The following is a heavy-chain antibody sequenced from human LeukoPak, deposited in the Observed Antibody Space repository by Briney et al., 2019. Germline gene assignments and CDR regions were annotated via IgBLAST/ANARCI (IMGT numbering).Heavy chain of an antibody. V-gene: IGHV3-23*01. CDR1: GFTFSEFA. Sequence: GGSLRLSCVASGFTFSEFAMNWVRQVPGRGPEWGSDIGGGGVDREYEESVKGRFTVSGDNSRNSLYLQMNSLRGEDTAIYYCAKDSIERNGVYDAFDVWGQGTKVTVAS. J-gene: IGHJ3*01. D-gene: IGHD2-8*01. CDR3: AKDSIERNGVYDAFDV. CDR2: IGGGGVDR.